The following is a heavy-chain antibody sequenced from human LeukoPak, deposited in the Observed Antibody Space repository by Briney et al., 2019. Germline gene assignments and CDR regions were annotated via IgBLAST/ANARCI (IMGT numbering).Heavy chain of an antibody. CDR1: GLTLSSYS. Sequence: PGGSLRFSCAASGLTLSSYSMNWVGQAQGKGLGWVSSISSSSSYIYYADSVKGRFTISRDNAKNSLYLQMNSLRAEDTAVYYCARYLEWLWSDYWGQGTLVTVSS. J-gene: IGHJ4*02. CDR2: ISSSSSYI. D-gene: IGHD3-3*01. V-gene: IGHV3-21*01. CDR3: ARYLEWLWSDY.